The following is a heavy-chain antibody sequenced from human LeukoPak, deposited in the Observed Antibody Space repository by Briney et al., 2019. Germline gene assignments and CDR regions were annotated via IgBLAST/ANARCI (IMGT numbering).Heavy chain of an antibody. D-gene: IGHD6-19*01. J-gene: IGHJ4*02. Sequence: SETLSLTCTVSGGSISRSSYYWGWIRQPPGKGLEWIGSIYYSGSTYYNPSLKSRVTVSVDTSKNQFSLKLSSVTAADTAVYYCARSSGWYGGEFDYWGQGTLVTVSS. CDR2: IYYSGST. CDR1: GGSISRSSYY. CDR3: ARSSGWYGGEFDY. V-gene: IGHV4-39*07.